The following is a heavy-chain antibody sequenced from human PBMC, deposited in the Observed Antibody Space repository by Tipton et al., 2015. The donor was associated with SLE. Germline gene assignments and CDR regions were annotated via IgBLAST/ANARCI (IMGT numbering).Heavy chain of an antibody. Sequence: TLSLTCTVSGGSISSGIYYWSWIRQPAGKGLEWIGHIYTSGSTNYNPPLKSRVTISVDTSKNQFSLKLSSVTAADTAVYYCAGGEDAFDIWGQGTMVTVSS. V-gene: IGHV4-61*09. J-gene: IGHJ3*02. D-gene: IGHD2-21*01. CDR2: IYTSGST. CDR1: GGSISSGIYY. CDR3: AGGEDAFDI.